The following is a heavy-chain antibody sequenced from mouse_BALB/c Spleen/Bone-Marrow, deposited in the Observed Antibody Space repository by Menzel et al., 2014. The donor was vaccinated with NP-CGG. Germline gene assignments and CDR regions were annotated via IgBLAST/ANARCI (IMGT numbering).Heavy chain of an antibody. CDR1: GFDFSRYW. J-gene: IGHJ1*01. CDR2: INPDSSTI. Sequence: DVKQVESGGGLVQPGGSLKLSCAASGFDFSRYWMSWVRQAPGKGLEWIGEINPDSSTINYTPSLKDKFIISRDNAKSTLYLQMSKVRSEETALYYCARLNYYGNLFVWGAGTTVTVSS. D-gene: IGHD1-1*01. CDR3: ARLNYYGNLFV. V-gene: IGHV4-1*02.